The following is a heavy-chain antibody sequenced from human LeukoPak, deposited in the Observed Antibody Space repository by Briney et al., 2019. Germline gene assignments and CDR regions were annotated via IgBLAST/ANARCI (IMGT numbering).Heavy chain of an antibody. D-gene: IGHD3-22*01. CDR2: IYWNDDK. CDR3: VHNYFYTSSAYEDGFDY. Sequence: SGPTLVNPTQTLTLTCTFSGFSLSTSGVGVGWIRQPPGKALEWLALIYWNDDKRYSPSLKSRLTITKDTSKDQVVLTMTNMDPVDTATYSCVHNYFYTSSAYEDGFDYWGQGTLVTVSS. J-gene: IGHJ4*02. CDR1: GFSLSTSGVG. V-gene: IGHV2-5*01.